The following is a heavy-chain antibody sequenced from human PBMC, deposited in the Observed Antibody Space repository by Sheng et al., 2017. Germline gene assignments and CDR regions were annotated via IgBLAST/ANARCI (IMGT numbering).Heavy chain of an antibody. Sequence: QVQLVESGGGVVQPGRSLRLSCAASGFTFSSYGMHWVRQAPGKGLEWVAVISYDGSNKYYADSVKGRFTISRDNSKNTLYLQMNSLRAEDTAVYYCAKASIAAAGILDYWG. J-gene: IGHJ4*01. CDR2: ISYDGSNK. CDR3: AKASIAAAGILDY. CDR1: GFTFSSYG. D-gene: IGHD6-13*01. V-gene: IGHV3-30*18.